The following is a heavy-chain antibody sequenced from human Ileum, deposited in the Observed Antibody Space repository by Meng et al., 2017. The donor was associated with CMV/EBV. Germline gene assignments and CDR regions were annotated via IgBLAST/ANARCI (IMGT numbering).Heavy chain of an antibody. J-gene: IGHJ4*02. CDR2: INAGGST. V-gene: IGHV4-4*07. Sequence: QVHLQDAGPGLVKPSGTLFRTCAVSGGSISTYYWTWVRQPAGKGLEWIGRINAGGSTNDNPSLKSRVTMSVDTSKNQFSLKVTSVTAADTAVYYCAREENTVNQFEYWGQGTLVTVSS. CDR1: GGSISTYY. D-gene: IGHD4-17*01. CDR3: AREENTVNQFEY.